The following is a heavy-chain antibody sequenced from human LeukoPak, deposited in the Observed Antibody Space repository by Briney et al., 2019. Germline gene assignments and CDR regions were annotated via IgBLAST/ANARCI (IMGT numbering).Heavy chain of an antibody. CDR2: IYYSGST. D-gene: IGHD3-3*01. J-gene: IGHJ5*02. V-gene: IGHV4-30-4*08. CDR3: ARFFGSGFDP. CDR1: GGSISSGDYY. Sequence: SQTLSLTCTVSGGSISSGDYYWSWIRQPPGKGLEWIGHIYYSGSTYYNPSLKSRVTVSVDTSKNQFSLELSSVTAADTAVYYCARFFGSGFDPWGQGTLVTVSS.